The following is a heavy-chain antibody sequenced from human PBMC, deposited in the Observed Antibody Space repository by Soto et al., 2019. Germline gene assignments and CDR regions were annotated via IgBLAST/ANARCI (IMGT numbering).Heavy chain of an antibody. V-gene: IGHV4-34*01. CDR1: GGSLSGYY. J-gene: IGHJ5*02. D-gene: IGHD3-16*01. CDR3: ARGLLGGAAT. CDR2: INRSGST. Sequence: QVQLQQWGAGLLKPSETLSLTCAVYGGSLSGYYWSWIRQPPGKGLECIGEINRSGSTNYIPSLKSRVIISVDTSKNQFSLKLSSVTAADTAVYYCARGLLGGAATWGQGTLVTVSS.